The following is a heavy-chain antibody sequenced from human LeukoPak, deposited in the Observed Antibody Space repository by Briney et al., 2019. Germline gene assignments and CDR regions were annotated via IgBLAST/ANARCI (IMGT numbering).Heavy chain of an antibody. V-gene: IGHV3-48*03. CDR1: GFTFSSYE. CDR3: ARYYDFWSGYFRD. Sequence: GESLRLSCAASGFTFSSYEMNWVRQAPGKGLEWVSYISSSGSTIYYADSVKGRFTISRDNAKNSLYLQMNSLRAEDTAVYYCARYYDFWSGYFRDCGQGTLVTVSS. D-gene: IGHD3-3*01. J-gene: IGHJ4*02. CDR2: ISSSGSTI.